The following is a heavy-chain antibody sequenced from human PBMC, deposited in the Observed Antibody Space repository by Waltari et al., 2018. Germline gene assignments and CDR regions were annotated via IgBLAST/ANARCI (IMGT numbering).Heavy chain of an antibody. D-gene: IGHD2-2*02. V-gene: IGHV1-3*01. J-gene: IGHJ6*02. CDR2: INAGNGNT. CDR1: GYTXXXYX. Sequence: QXQLVXSXAEVKKPGAXVXVSXKASGYTXXXYXMHWVXXAPGQRXEWMGWINAGNGNTKYSQKFQGRVTITRDTSARTAYMELSSLXSEDTAVYYCAXHCSSTXCYTGYYYYXMXXWGQGTXVXXXS. CDR3: AXHCSSTXCYTGYYYYXMXX.